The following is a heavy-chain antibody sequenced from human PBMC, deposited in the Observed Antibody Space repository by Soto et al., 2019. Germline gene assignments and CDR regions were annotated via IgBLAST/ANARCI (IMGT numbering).Heavy chain of an antibody. J-gene: IGHJ4*02. CDR2: IYYSGST. D-gene: IGHD2-21*02. Sequence: SLTCTVSGGSINSRSYFWGWIRQSPGKGLEWIGSIYYSGSTYYNPSLKSRVAMSVDTSKNQFSLKLRSVSAADTAVYYCARQRTSVVTQAYFDYWGQGSLVTVSS. CDR3: ARQRTSVVTQAYFDY. CDR1: GGSINSRSYF. V-gene: IGHV4-39*01.